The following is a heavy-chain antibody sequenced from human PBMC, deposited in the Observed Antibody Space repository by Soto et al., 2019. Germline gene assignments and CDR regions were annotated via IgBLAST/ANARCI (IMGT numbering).Heavy chain of an antibody. Sequence: QVQLVQSGAEVKKPGASVKVSCKASGYTFTSYGVSWVRQAPGQGLEWMGWISGYNGNTNYAQKAQVRVTRTTDTYTSTAYMELRSLRSHDTAVYYCARAGKYYYGSGSPYYYGMDVWGQGITVTVSS. CDR1: GYTFTSYG. J-gene: IGHJ6*02. D-gene: IGHD3-10*01. CDR3: ARAGKYYYGSGSPYYYGMDV. CDR2: ISGYNGNT. V-gene: IGHV1-18*04.